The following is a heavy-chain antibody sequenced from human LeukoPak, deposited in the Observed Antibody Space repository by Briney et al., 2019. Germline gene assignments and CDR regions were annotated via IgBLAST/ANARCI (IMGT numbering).Heavy chain of an antibody. D-gene: IGHD3-10*01. CDR2: ISGSGGST. V-gene: IGHV3-23*01. CDR3: AKRPRGNYLDPFDY. J-gene: IGHJ4*02. CDR1: GFTFSSYA. Sequence: GVFLRLSCAASGFTFSSYAMSWVRQAPGKGLEWVSGISGSGGSTYYADSVKGRFTISRDNSKNRLYLQMNSLRAEDTAVYYCAKRPRGNYLDPFDYWGQGTLVT.